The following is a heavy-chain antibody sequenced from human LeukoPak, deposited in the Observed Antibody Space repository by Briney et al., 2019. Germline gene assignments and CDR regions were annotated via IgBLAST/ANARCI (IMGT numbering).Heavy chain of an antibody. CDR2: INPNSGGT. CDR3: ARLYDILPGHYPKWFDP. J-gene: IGHJ5*02. D-gene: IGHD3-9*01. CDR1: GYTLIRYY. Sequence: GASVKVSCKASGYTLIRYYMHWVRQAPGQGLEWMGWINPNSGGTSYAQKFQGRVTMTRDTSVSTAYMELSRLRSDDTAVYYCARLYDILPGHYPKWFDPWGQGTLVTVSS. V-gene: IGHV1-2*02.